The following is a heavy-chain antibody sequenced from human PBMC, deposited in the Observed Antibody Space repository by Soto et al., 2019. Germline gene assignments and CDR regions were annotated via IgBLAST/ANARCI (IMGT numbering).Heavy chain of an antibody. D-gene: IGHD3-10*02. V-gene: IGHV3-23*01. CDR2: ISGSAAFT. CDR3: APGYYVSP. CDR1: GFTFSTSA. J-gene: IGHJ5*02. Sequence: EVQLLESGGGLVQPGGSLRLSCAASGFTFSTSAMSWVRQAPGKGLEWVSAISGSAAFTYYADSAKGRSTISRDNSKNTLSLQMNSLRDEDPAVYYCAPGYYVSPWGQGTLVTVSS.